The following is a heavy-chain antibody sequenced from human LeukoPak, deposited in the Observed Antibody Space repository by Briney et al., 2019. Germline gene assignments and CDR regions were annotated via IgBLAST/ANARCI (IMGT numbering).Heavy chain of an antibody. CDR2: IIPIFGTA. CDR1: GGTFSSYA. CDR3: AIFGVVIRNWSDP. J-gene: IGHJ5*02. D-gene: IGHD3-3*01. V-gene: IGHV1-69*05. Sequence: ASVKVSCKASGGTFSSYAISWVRQAPGQGLEWMGGIIPIFGTANYAQKFQGRVTITTDESTSTAYMELSSLRSEDTAVYYCAIFGVVIRNWSDPWGQGTLVTVSS.